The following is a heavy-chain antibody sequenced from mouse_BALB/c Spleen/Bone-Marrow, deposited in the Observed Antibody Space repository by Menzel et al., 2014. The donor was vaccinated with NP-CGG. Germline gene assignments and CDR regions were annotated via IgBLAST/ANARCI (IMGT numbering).Heavy chain of an antibody. Sequence: EVQLVESGGGLVKPGGSLKLSCAASGFTFSSYTMSWVRQTPEKRLEWVATISRGGSYTYYPDSVKGRFTISRDNAKNTLYLQMSSLKSEDTAMYYCTRIYYDYAWFAYWGQGTLVTVSA. CDR1: GFTFSSYT. CDR3: TRIYYDYAWFAY. D-gene: IGHD2-4*01. CDR2: ISRGGSYT. V-gene: IGHV5-6-4*01. J-gene: IGHJ3*01.